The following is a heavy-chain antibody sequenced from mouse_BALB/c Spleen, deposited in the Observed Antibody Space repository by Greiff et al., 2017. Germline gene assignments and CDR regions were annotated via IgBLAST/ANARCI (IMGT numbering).Heavy chain of an antibody. V-gene: IGHV1-69*02. J-gene: IGHJ4*01. CDR3: TRHYGNPYYAMDY. D-gene: IGHD2-1*01. CDR1: GYTFTSYW. CDR2: IYPSDSYT. Sequence: QVQLQQPGAELVRPGASVKLSCKASGYTFTSYWINWVKQRPGQGLEWIGNIYPSDSYTNYNQKFKDKATLTVDKSSSTAYMQLSSPTSEDSAVYYCTRHYGNPYYAMDYWGQGTSVTVSS.